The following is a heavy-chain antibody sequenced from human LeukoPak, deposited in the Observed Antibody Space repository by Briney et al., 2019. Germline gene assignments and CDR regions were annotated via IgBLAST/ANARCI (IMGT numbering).Heavy chain of an antibody. CDR3: ARGYDSSGYYYVDY. CDR1: GFTFDDYA. V-gene: IGHV3-9*01. CDR2: ISWNSGSI. Sequence: PGRSLRLSCAASGFTFDDYAMHWVRQAPGKGLEWVSGISWNSGSIGYADSVKGRFTISRDNAKNSLYLQMNSLRAEDTALYYCARGYDSSGYYYVDYWGQGTLVTVSS. J-gene: IGHJ4*02. D-gene: IGHD3-22*01.